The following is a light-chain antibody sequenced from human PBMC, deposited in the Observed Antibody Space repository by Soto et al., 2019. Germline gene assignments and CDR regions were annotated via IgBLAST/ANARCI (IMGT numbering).Light chain of an antibody. CDR3: QHYNVYPWT. Sequence: DIPLTQSLSTLSASLLDRVSIXSQASQNIGSWLAWYQQTPGRAPRFLIYKASSLHIGVPSRFSGSGSGTEFTLAISSLQPDDFATYYCQHYNVYPWTFGQGTKVDIK. CDR1: QNIGSW. V-gene: IGKV1-5*03. J-gene: IGKJ1*01. CDR2: KAS.